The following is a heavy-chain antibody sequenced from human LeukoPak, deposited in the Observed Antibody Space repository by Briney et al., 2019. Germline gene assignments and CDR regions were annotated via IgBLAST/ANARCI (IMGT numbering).Heavy chain of an antibody. J-gene: IGHJ4*02. V-gene: IGHV3-11*01. D-gene: IGHD5-24*01. Sequence: PGGSLRLSCAASGFTFSDCYMSWIRQAPGKGLEWVSYISSSGSTIYYADSVKGRFTISRDNAKNSLYLQMNSLRAEDTAVYYCARDLRWLQLILDYWGQGTLVTVSS. CDR3: ARDLRWLQLILDY. CDR1: GFTFSDCY. CDR2: ISSSGSTI.